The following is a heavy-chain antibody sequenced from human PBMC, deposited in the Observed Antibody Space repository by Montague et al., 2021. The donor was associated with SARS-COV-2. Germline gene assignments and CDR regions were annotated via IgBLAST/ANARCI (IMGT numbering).Heavy chain of an antibody. V-gene: IGHV4-4*02. CDR2: TYHSGST. Sequence: SETLSLTCEVSGASISSNNWWIWVRQSPGKGLEWFGETYHSGSTNYNPSLRSRVTISVDKSKNQFSLKVNYVSAADTAVYYCARLGVVPSPRTFDPWGQGTLVTVSS. J-gene: IGHJ5*02. CDR3: ARLGVVPSPRTFDP. CDR1: GASISSNNW. D-gene: IGHD3-10*01.